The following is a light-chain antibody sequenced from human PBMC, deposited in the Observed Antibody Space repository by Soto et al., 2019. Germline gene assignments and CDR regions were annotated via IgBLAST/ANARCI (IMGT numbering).Light chain of an antibody. CDR2: DAS. V-gene: IGKV1-33*01. CDR3: QQYDDLPLT. CDR1: QDIRKY. J-gene: IGKJ4*01. Sequence: DIQMTQSPSSLSASVGDRVTITCQASQDIRKYLNWYQHKPGKAPNLLIYDASKLQEGVPSRFSGSRSGTHFTFTISSLQPEDIGTYFCQQYDDLPLTFGGGTKLDIK.